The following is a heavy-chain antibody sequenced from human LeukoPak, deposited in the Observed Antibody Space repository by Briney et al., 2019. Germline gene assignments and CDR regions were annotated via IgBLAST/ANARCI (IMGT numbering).Heavy chain of an antibody. D-gene: IGHD6-19*01. CDR1: GFTVSKNY. Sequence: GGSLRLSGAASGFTVSKNYMSWVRQAPGKGLEWVSVIYSGGNTYYADSVKGRFSISRDNSKNTLYLQMNSLRAEDTAVYYCARDGLEYSSGWYSGYWGQGTLVTVSS. CDR3: ARDGLEYSSGWYSGY. V-gene: IGHV3-53*01. J-gene: IGHJ4*02. CDR2: IYSGGNT.